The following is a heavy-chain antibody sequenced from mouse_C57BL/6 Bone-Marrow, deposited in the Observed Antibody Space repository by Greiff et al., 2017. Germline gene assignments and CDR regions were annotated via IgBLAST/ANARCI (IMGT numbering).Heavy chain of an antibody. J-gene: IGHJ2*01. Sequence: EVKLVESGGGLVKPGGSLKLSCAASGFTFSDYGMHWVRQAPEKGLEWVAYISSGSSTIYYADTVKGRFTISRDKAKNTLCLQMTSLRSEDTAMDYCARPMVGLGFDYWGQGTTLTVSS. V-gene: IGHV5-17*01. CDR2: ISSGSSTI. CDR3: ARPMVGLGFDY. CDR1: GFTFSDYG. D-gene: IGHD1-1*02.